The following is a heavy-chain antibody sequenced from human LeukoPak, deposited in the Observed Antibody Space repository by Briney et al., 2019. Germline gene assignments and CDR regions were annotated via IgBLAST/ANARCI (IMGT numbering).Heavy chain of an antibody. CDR1: GFIFTNYV. CDR2: ISNDGGSA. D-gene: IGHD1-26*01. V-gene: IGHV3-64*01. J-gene: IGHJ4*02. Sequence: GGSLRLSCAASGFIFTNYVMYWVRQAPGNGLEYVSAISNDGGSAYYASSVKDRFTISRDNFKNTVYLQMDSLRGEDMAVYYCARDPDGSLDYWGQGTLVTVSS. CDR3: ARDPDGSLDY.